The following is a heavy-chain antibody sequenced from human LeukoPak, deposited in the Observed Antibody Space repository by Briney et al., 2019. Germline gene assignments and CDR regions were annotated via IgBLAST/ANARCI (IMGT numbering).Heavy chain of an antibody. V-gene: IGHV3-7*01. D-gene: IGHD7-27*01. J-gene: IGHJ4*02. CDR3: ARDDNWGSDY. CDR2: INQDGSEK. Sequence: GSLRLSCAASGFTFSSYGMHWVRQAPGKGLEWVANINQDGSEKNYVDSMKGRLTISRDNAKNSLYLQANSLRAEDTAVYYCARDDNWGSDYWGQGTPVTVSS. CDR1: GFTFSSYG.